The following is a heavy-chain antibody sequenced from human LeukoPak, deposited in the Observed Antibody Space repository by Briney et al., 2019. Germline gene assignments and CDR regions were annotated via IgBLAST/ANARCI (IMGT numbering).Heavy chain of an antibody. CDR1: GFTFSSYS. CDR3: ARVYGSYDETEGAFDI. Sequence: GGSLRLSCAASGFTFSSYSMNWVRQAPGKGLEWVSSISSSSSYIYYADSVKGRFTISRDNAKNSLYLQMNSLRAEDTAVYYCARVYGSYDETEGAFDIWGQGTMVTVSS. CDR2: ISSSSSYI. D-gene: IGHD2-15*01. J-gene: IGHJ3*02. V-gene: IGHV3-21*01.